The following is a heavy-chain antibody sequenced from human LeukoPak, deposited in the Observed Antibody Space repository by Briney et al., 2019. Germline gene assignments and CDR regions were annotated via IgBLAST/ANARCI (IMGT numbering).Heavy chain of an antibody. CDR2: MNPNSGNT. D-gene: IGHD2-2*02. CDR3: ARAPLGLIVVVPAAIRERYYYYYYMDV. V-gene: IGHV1-8*03. Sequence: GASVKVSCKASGYTFTSYDINWVRQATGQGLEWMGWMNPNSGNTGYAQKFQGRVTITRNTSISTAYMELSSLRSEDTAVYYCARAPLGLIVVVPAAIRERYYYYYYMDVWGKGTTATVSS. J-gene: IGHJ6*03. CDR1: GYTFTSYD.